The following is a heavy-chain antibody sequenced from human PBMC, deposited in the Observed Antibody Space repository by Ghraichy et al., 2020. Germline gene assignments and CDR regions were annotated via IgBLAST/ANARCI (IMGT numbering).Heavy chain of an antibody. D-gene: IGHD5-18*01. CDR2: ISSSSSTI. Sequence: GGSLRLSCAASGFTFSSYSMNWVRQAPGKGLEWVSYISSSSSTIYYADSVKGRFTISRDNAKNSLYLQMNSLSAEDTAVYYCARGSWYVDTAMIDWGQGTLVTVSS. CDR3: ARGSWYVDTAMID. V-gene: IGHV3-48*04. J-gene: IGHJ4*02. CDR1: GFTFSSYS.